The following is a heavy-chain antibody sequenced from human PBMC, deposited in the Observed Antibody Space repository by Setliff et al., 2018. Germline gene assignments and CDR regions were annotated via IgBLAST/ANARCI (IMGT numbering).Heavy chain of an antibody. CDR2: IYSSGDT. V-gene: IGHV3-66*01. CDR3: ARDGGEY. J-gene: IGHJ4*02. Sequence: GGSLRLSCVVSGFTFSRCWMSWVRQAPGQGLEWVSVIYSSGDTYTADSVRGRFIISRDNSKNMVYLQMNSLRAEDTAVYYRARDGGEYWGQGTLVTVSS. CDR1: GFTFSRCW. D-gene: IGHD3-16*01.